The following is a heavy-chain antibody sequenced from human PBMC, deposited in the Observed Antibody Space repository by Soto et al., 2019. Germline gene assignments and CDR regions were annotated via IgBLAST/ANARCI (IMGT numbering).Heavy chain of an antibody. Sequence: ASVKVSCKASGGAFSSYAISWVRQAPGQGLEWMGGIIPIFGTANYAQKFQGRVTITADESTSTAYMELSSLRSEDTAVYYCARGEKRGYSYGNLDYWGQGTLVTVSS. CDR1: GGAFSSYA. J-gene: IGHJ4*02. CDR3: ARGEKRGYSYGNLDY. CDR2: IIPIFGTA. V-gene: IGHV1-69*13. D-gene: IGHD5-18*01.